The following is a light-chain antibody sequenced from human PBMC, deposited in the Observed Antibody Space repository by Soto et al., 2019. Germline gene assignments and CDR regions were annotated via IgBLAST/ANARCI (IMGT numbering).Light chain of an antibody. CDR3: HQYNNWPRT. CDR1: QSVSSD. J-gene: IGKJ1*01. CDR2: GAS. V-gene: IGKV3-15*01. Sequence: EIVMTQSPVTLSVSPGERATLSCRASQSVSSDLAWYHQKPGQAPRLLIYGASTRATGIPARFSGSGSGTEFTLPINTLQSEDFAVYYCHQYNNWPRTVGQGTKV.